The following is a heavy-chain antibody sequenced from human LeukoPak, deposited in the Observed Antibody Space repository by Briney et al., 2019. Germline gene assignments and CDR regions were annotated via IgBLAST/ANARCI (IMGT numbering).Heavy chain of an antibody. CDR2: ISYDGSNK. CDR3: ARDRHDYVWGSYRLPGY. V-gene: IGHV3-30-3*01. Sequence: GSLRLSCAASGFTFSSYAMHWVRQAPGNGLEWVAVISYDGSNKYYADSVKGRFTISRDNSKNTLYLQMNSLRAEDTAVYYCARDRHDYVWGSYRLPGYWGQGTLVTVSS. D-gene: IGHD3-16*02. J-gene: IGHJ4*02. CDR1: GFTFSSYA.